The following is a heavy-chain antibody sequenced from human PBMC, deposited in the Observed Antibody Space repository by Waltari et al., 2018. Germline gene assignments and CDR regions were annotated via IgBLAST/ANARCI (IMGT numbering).Heavy chain of an antibody. Sequence: QVQLVQSGAEVKKPGASVKVSCKASGYTFTSYGISWVRQAPGKGLEWMGWVSTYNGNTNYAQKLQGRVTMTTETSTSTAYMELRSLRSDDTAVYYCARDRVGYCSSTSCPAEYFQHWGQGTLVTVSS. J-gene: IGHJ1*01. D-gene: IGHD2-2*01. CDR3: ARDRVGYCSSTSCPAEYFQH. CDR1: GYTFTSYG. V-gene: IGHV1-18*01. CDR2: VSTYNGNT.